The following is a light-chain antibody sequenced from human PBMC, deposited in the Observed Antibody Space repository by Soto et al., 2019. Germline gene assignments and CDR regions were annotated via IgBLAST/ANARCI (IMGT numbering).Light chain of an antibody. CDR1: SSDVGAYDY. Sequence: QSVLTQPPSASGSPGQSVTISCTGTSSDVGAYDYVCWYQQHPGKAPKLMIYEVNKRPSGVPDRFSGSKSGNTASLTVSGLKAGDEADYYCSSFAANDNVVFGGGTQLTVL. V-gene: IGLV2-8*01. CDR3: SSFAANDNVV. CDR2: EVN. J-gene: IGLJ3*02.